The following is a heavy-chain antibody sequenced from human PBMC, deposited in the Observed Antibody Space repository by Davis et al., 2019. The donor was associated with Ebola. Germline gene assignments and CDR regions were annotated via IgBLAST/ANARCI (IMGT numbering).Heavy chain of an antibody. CDR3: ARHTVPYYFDY. Sequence: GESLKISCAASGFTFSSSWMTWVRQAPEKGLEWVATIKADGSAKYYVDSVKGRFTISRDNVKNSLYLQMDSLRAEDTAVYYCARHTVPYYFDYWGQGTLVTVSS. J-gene: IGHJ4*02. D-gene: IGHD4-17*01. CDR2: IKADGSAK. CDR1: GFTFSSSW. V-gene: IGHV3-7*01.